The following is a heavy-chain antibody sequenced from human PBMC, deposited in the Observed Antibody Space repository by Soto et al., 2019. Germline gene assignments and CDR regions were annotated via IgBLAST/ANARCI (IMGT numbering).Heavy chain of an antibody. J-gene: IGHJ6*02. CDR1: GFNFDDYD. CDR3: AQAVGLTTYPYYYGLDV. D-gene: IGHD4-4*01. CDR2: ITWNRIRWSSGGI. V-gene: IGHV3-9*01. Sequence: EVPLVESGGGLVQPGRSLRLSFTASGFNFDDYDMHWVRQAPGKGLEWVSGITWNRIRWSSGGIGYADSVKGRLTVSRDNAKHSLYQQMNSHRVEDTALYYCAQAVGLTTYPYYYGLDVWGQGTTVTVSS.